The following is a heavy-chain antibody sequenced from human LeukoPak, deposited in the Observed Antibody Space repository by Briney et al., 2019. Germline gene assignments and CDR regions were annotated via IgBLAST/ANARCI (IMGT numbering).Heavy chain of an antibody. CDR1: GGSISSYY. D-gene: IGHD1-14*01. V-gene: IGHV4-59*01. Sequence: SETLSLTCTVSGGSISSYYWSWIRQPPGKGLEWIGYIYYSGSTNYNPSLKSRVTISVDTSKNQFSLKLSSVTVADTAVYYCATTGRVIDYWGQGTLVTVSS. CDR2: IYYSGST. J-gene: IGHJ4*02. CDR3: ATTGRVIDY.